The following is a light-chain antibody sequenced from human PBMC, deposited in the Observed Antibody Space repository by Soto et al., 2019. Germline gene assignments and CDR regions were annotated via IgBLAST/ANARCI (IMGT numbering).Light chain of an antibody. CDR3: QKLSNPLMST. J-gene: IGKJ2*01. Sequence: DFQLTQSPSSLSASVGDRVTITCRASHSISSFLNWYQQKPGKAPRLLIYGASSLQRGVPSRFSGSGSGTELSLIFSSLQPEDCATYYCQKLSNPLMSTFGQGTNLDIK. V-gene: IGKV1-39*01. CDR1: HSISSF. CDR2: GAS.